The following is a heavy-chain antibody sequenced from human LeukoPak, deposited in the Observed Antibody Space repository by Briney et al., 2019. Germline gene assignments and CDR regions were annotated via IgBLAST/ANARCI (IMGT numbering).Heavy chain of an antibody. V-gene: IGHV3-7*03. J-gene: IGHJ1*01. CDR3: AKDIISDGYNYLGHFQH. Sequence: GGSLRLSCAASGFTFSNNWMAWVRQAPGKGPELVAHINHDGSHTGYADSVKGRFTISRDNAKNSLYLQMNSLRAEDTALYYCAKDIISDGYNYLGHFQHWGQGTLVTVSS. D-gene: IGHD5-24*01. CDR2: INHDGSHT. CDR1: GFTFSNNW.